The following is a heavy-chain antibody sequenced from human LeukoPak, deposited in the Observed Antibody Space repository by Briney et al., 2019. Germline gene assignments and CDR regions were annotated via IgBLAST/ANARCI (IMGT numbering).Heavy chain of an antibody. CDR3: ARAPFHYYYMDV. J-gene: IGHJ6*03. V-gene: IGHV1-2*06. Sequence: ASVKVSCKASGYTLSGYYIHWVRQAPGQGLEWMGRIHPNSGGANYAQKFQGRVTMTRDTSISTAYMELSRLRSEDTAVYYCARAPFHYYYMDVWGKGTTVTVSS. CDR1: GYTLSGYY. CDR2: IHPNSGGA.